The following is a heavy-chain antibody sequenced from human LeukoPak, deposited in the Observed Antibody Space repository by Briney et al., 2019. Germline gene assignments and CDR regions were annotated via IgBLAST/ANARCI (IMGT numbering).Heavy chain of an antibody. V-gene: IGHV4-59*12. CDR1: GGSISSYY. J-gene: IGHJ4*02. CDR2: IYYSGST. D-gene: IGHD6-19*01. Sequence: PSETLSLTCTVSGGSISSYYWSWIRQPPGKGLEWIGYIYYSGSTNYKPSLKSRVTISVDTSKNQFSLQLNSVTPEDTAVYYCAKASGWYCFDYWGQGTLVTVSS. CDR3: AKASGWYCFDY.